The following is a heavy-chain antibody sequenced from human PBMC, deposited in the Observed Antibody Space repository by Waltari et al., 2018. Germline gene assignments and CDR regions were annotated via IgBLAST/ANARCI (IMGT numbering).Heavy chain of an antibody. CDR1: GASISGSTDY. D-gene: IGHD3-16*01. Sequence: QLQLQESGPGVVRPSEALSPTCSVSGASISGSTDYWGWLRQPPGKGLEWIGSVYYSGSTYYSSSLRSRVTISVDTSKNQFSLKLDSVTAADTAVYYCTRVGGPTTDFFYGLDVWGQGTTVTVSS. V-gene: IGHV4-39*07. CDR2: VYYSGST. CDR3: TRVGGPTTDFFYGLDV. J-gene: IGHJ6*02.